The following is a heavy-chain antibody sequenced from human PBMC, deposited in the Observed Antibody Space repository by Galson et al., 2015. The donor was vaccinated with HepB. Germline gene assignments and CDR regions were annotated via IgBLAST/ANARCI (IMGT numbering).Heavy chain of an antibody. CDR3: AREAVRYCSGGSCYSFGY. CDR1: GYTFTSYG. Sequence: SVKVSCKASGYTFTSYGISWVRQAPGQGLEWMGWISAYNGNTNYAQKLQGRVTMTTDTSTSTAYMELRSLRSDDTAVYYCAREAVRYCSGGSCYSFGYWGQGTLVTVSS. J-gene: IGHJ4*02. V-gene: IGHV1-18*04. D-gene: IGHD2-15*01. CDR2: ISAYNGNT.